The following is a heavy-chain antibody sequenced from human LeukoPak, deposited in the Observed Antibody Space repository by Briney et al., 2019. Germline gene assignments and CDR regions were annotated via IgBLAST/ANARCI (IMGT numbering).Heavy chain of an antibody. V-gene: IGHV3-23*01. CDR3: ARIQKWFGELLGYYYYMDV. J-gene: IGHJ6*03. D-gene: IGHD3-10*01. Sequence: SGGSLRLSCAASGFTFSSYGMSWVRQAPGKGLEWVSAISGSGGGGSTNYADSVRGRFTISRDNAKKSPYLQMNSLRAEDTAVYYCARIQKWFGELLGYYYYMDVWGKGTTVTVSS. CDR1: GFTFSSYG. CDR2: ISGSGGGGST.